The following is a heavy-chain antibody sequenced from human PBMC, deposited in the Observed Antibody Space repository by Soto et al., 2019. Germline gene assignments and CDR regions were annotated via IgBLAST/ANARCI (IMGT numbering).Heavy chain of an antibody. Sequence: QVQLVQSGAAVKKPGASVKVSCKASGYTFTTYGLTWVRQAPGQGLDRVGWISTHNGNTKYAESLQGNVTLTSDTTTSTAYVALRSLKADDTAVYYCARGPTDYYDNSGHYSFDHCGQGTLVTVAS. V-gene: IGHV1-18*01. CDR1: GYTFTTYG. CDR3: ARGPTDYYDNSGHYSFDH. D-gene: IGHD3-22*01. J-gene: IGHJ5*02. CDR2: ISTHNGNT.